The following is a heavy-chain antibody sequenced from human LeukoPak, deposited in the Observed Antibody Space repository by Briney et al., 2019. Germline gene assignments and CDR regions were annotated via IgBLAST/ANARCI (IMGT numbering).Heavy chain of an antibody. CDR2: IYYSGST. J-gene: IGHJ4*02. D-gene: IGHD6-13*01. Sequence: PSETLSPTCTVSGGSISSSSYYWGWIRQPPGKGLEWIGSIYYSGSTYYNPSLKSRVTISVDTSKNQFSLKLSSVTAADTAVYYCARRDSSSWYVSGFDYWGQGTLVTVSS. V-gene: IGHV4-39*01. CDR3: ARRDSSSWYVSGFDY. CDR1: GGSISSSSYY.